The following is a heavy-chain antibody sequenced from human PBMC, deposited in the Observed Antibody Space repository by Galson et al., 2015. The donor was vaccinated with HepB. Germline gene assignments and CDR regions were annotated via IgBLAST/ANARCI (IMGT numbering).Heavy chain of an antibody. D-gene: IGHD6-6*01. CDR1: TFIFSTYS. CDR3: AREGYSSSSKYYYYGMDV. J-gene: IGHJ6*02. V-gene: IGHV3-48*02. CDR2: ISSSSSTI. Sequence: SLRLSCAASTFIFSTYSMNWVRQAPGKGLEWVSYISSSSSTIYYADSVKGRFTISRDNAKNSLYLQMNSLRDEDTAVYYCAREGYSSSSKYYYYGMDVWGQGTTVTVSS.